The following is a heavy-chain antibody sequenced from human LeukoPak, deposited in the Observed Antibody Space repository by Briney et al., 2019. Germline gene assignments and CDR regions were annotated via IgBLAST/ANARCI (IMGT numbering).Heavy chain of an antibody. CDR2: VYYSGNG. V-gene: IGHV4-39*07. D-gene: IGHD3-3*01. CDR3: ARGRITIFGVVIYENFDP. Sequence: SETLSLTCTVSGGSISSNSYYWGWIRQPPGKGLEWIGGVYYSGNGYFNPSLKSRVTISVDTSKNQFSLKLSSVTAADTAVYYCARGRITIFGVVIYENFDPWGQGTLVTVSS. J-gene: IGHJ5*02. CDR1: GGSISSNSYY.